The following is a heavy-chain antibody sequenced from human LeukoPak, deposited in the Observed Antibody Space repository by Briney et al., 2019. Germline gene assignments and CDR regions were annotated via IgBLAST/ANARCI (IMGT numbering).Heavy chain of an antibody. Sequence: GASVKVSCKASGYTFTSYDINWVRQATGQGLEWMGWMNPNSGNTGYAQKFQGRVTMTRNTSISTAYMELSSLRSEDTAVYYCARSQIEARTLDYWGQGTLVTVSS. CDR2: MNPNSGNT. D-gene: IGHD1-26*01. CDR1: GYTFTSYD. J-gene: IGHJ4*02. V-gene: IGHV1-8*01. CDR3: ARSQIEARTLDY.